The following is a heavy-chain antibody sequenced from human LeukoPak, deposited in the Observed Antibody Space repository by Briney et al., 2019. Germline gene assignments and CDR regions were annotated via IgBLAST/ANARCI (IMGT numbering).Heavy chain of an antibody. J-gene: IGHJ4*02. CDR2: ISYDGGNK. Sequence: GGSLRLSCAASGFTFSDYAMHWVRQAPGKGLEWVALISYDGGNKYYADSVKGRFTISRDNSKNTLYLQMNSLKAEDTAVYSYARGLLWSDYLGQGALVTVSS. V-gene: IGHV3-30*04. CDR1: GFTFSDYA. D-gene: IGHD2-21*02. CDR3: ARGLLWSDY.